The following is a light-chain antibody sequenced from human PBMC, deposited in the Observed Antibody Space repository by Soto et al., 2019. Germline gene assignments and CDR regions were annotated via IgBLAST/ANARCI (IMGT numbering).Light chain of an antibody. CDR2: GVS. Sequence: EIVLTQSPGSLSLSPGQRATLSCRASQSVDTTFFAWYQKKPGQAPRLLIYGVSKRATGIPDRFSGRGSGTDFTLIISRLEPEDFAVYYCQQYMSSVTFGQGTKVEIK. CDR3: QQYMSSVT. J-gene: IGKJ1*01. V-gene: IGKV3-20*01. CDR1: QSVDTTF.